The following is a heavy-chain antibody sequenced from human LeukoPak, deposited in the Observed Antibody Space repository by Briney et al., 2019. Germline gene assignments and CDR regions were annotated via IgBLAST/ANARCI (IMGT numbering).Heavy chain of an antibody. V-gene: IGHV3-7*01. Sequence: PGGSLSLSCAASGFPFSSYWMSWVRQAPGKGLEWVANVKQDGSERSYVDSVKGRFTISRDNAKNSLYLQMDGLRAEDTAVYYCARTFKDWYVDYWGQGTLVTVSS. D-gene: IGHD3/OR15-3a*01. CDR1: GFPFSSYW. J-gene: IGHJ4*02. CDR3: ARTFKDWYVDY. CDR2: VKQDGSER.